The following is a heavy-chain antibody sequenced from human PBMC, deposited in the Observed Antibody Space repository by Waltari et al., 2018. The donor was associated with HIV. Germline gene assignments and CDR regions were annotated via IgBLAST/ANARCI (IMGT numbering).Heavy chain of an antibody. J-gene: IGHJ6*02. CDR2: IIPMFGTA. CDR3: AREGFGNFNPGMDV. CDR1: GGTFNRYT. V-gene: IGHV1-69*01. D-gene: IGHD3-10*01. Sequence: QVQLVQSGAEVKTPGSSLTVSCKASGGTFNRYTMSWVRQAPGQGLEWMGGIIPMFGTANYAHKFQGRVTLTADESTSVVYMELSSLRSEDTAVYYCAREGFGNFNPGMDVWGQGTTVTVSS.